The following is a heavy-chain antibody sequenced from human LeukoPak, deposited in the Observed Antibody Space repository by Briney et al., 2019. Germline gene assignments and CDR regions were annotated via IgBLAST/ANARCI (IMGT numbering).Heavy chain of an antibody. CDR1: GGSISSHY. Sequence: SETLSLTCTVSGGSISSHYWSWIRQPPGKGLEWIGYIYYSGSTNYNPSLNSRATMSVDTSKHQFSLRLNFVTAADTAVYYCARQGSGWYYFDYWGQGTVVTVSS. CDR2: IYYSGST. D-gene: IGHD6-19*01. CDR3: ARQGSGWYYFDY. J-gene: IGHJ4*02. V-gene: IGHV4-59*08.